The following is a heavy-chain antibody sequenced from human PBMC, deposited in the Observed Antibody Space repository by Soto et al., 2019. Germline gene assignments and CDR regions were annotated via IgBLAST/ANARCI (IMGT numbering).Heavy chain of an antibody. CDR1: GGSIKSYY. CDR3: GSGLPRGVFEY. CDR2: ISHSGST. Sequence: SETLSLTCTVSGGSIKSYYWSWVRQHPGKGLEWIGCISHSGSTYYSPSRKSRVTISVETSKNQFSLNLSTVTAAATAVYYCGSGLPRGVFEYWGQGTLVTVSS. V-gene: IGHV4-59*06. D-gene: IGHD3-3*01. J-gene: IGHJ4*02.